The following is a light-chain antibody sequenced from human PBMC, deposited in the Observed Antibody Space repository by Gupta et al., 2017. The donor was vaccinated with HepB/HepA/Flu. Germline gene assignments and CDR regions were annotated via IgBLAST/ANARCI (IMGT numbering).Light chain of an antibody. CDR1: QSVSSSY. CDR3: QQYGSSLMFT. Sequence: EIVLTQSPGPLSLSPGERATLSCRASQSVSSSYLAWYQQKPGQAPRLLIYGASSRATGIPDRFSGSGSGTDFTLTISRLEPEDFAVYYCQQYGSSLMFTVGPGTKVDIK. J-gene: IGKJ3*01. V-gene: IGKV3-20*01. CDR2: GAS.